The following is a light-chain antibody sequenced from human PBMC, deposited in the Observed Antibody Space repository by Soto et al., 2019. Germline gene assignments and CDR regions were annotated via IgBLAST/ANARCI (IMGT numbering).Light chain of an antibody. J-gene: IGKJ5*01. V-gene: IGKV4-1*01. CDR2: GAS. CDR1: QSVLYSSNNKNY. CDR3: QQYYTSSIT. Sequence: DIVMTQSPDSLTVSLGERATIDCRSSQSVLYSSNNKNYLAWYQQKAGQSPKLLIYGASSRESGVPDRFSGSGSGTDFTLTITGLQAEDVEVSYCQQYYTSSITFGQGTRLEIK.